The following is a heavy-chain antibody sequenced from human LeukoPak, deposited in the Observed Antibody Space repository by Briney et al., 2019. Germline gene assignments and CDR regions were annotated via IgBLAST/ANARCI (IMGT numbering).Heavy chain of an antibody. V-gene: IGHV3-53*04. CDR2: IYAGGST. CDR3: ATAGSSELLWDYAMDV. CDR1: GFTVSSNY. Sequence: GGSLGLSCAASGFTVSSNYMSWVRQAPGKGLEWVSLIYAGGSTYHADAVKGRFTISRHNSKNTLHLQMNSLRVEDTAVYYCATAGSSELLWDYAMDVWGQGTTVTVSS. J-gene: IGHJ6*02. D-gene: IGHD3-10*01.